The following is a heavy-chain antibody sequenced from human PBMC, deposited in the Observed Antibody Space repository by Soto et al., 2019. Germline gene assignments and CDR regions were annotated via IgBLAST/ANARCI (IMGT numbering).Heavy chain of an antibody. V-gene: IGHV3-9*01. CDR2: ISWNSGSI. J-gene: IGHJ6*02. D-gene: IGHD2-15*01. Sequence: EVQLVESGGGLVQPGRSLRLSCAASGFTFDDYAMHWVRQAPGKGLEGVSGISWNSGSIGYADSVKGRFTISRDNAKNSLYLQMNSLRAEDTALYYCAKGQGSSEIHYGMDVWGQGTTVTVSS. CDR1: GFTFDDYA. CDR3: AKGQGSSEIHYGMDV.